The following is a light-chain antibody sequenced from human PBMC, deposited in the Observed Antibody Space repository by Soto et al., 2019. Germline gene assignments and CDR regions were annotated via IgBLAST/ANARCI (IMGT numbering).Light chain of an antibody. CDR2: GNN. J-gene: IGLJ1*01. CDR3: QSYDSSLSGSYV. CDR1: SSNIGAGYD. Sequence: QSVLTQPPSVSVAPGQRVTISCTGSSSNIGAGYDVHWYQQLPGTAPKLLIYGNNRRPSGVPDRFSGSKSGTSASLAITGLQAEDESDYYCQSYDSSLSGSYVFGTGTTLTVL. V-gene: IGLV1-40*01.